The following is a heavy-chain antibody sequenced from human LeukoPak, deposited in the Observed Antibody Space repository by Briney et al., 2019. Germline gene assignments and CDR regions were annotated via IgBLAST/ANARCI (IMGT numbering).Heavy chain of an antibody. CDR3: ARVGGSGWPRGKFDY. Sequence: KSSETLSLTCAVYGGSFSGYYWSWIRQPPGKGLEWIGEINHSGSTNYNPSLKSRVTISVDTSKNQFSLKLSSVTAADTAVYYCARVGGSGWPRGKFDYWGQGTLVTVSS. D-gene: IGHD6-19*01. CDR2: INHSGST. CDR1: GGSFSGYY. V-gene: IGHV4-34*01. J-gene: IGHJ4*02.